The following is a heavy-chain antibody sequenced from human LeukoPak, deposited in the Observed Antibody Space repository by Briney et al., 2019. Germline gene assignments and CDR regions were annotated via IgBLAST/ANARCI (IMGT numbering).Heavy chain of an antibody. Sequence: GGSLRLSCAASGFTFSSYWMSWVRQAPGKGLEWVANIKQDGSEKYYVDSVKGRFTIPRDNAKNSLYLQMNSLRAEDTAVYYCARETKRFGELLGGWQYYFDYWGQGTLVTVSS. CDR2: IKQDGSEK. J-gene: IGHJ4*02. CDR3: ARETKRFGELLGGWQYYFDY. V-gene: IGHV3-7*01. D-gene: IGHD3-10*01. CDR1: GFTFSSYW.